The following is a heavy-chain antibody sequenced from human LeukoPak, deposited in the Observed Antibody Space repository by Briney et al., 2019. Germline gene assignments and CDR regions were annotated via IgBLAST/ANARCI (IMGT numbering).Heavy chain of an antibody. V-gene: IGHV3-53*01. J-gene: IGHJ6*02. D-gene: IGHD6-25*01. Sequence: GGSLRLSCVASGFTVSSNYMSWVRQAPGKGLEWVSVVYRAGRTYYADSVKGRFTISRDNSKYTMYLQMNSLRAEDTAVYYCARDLEVRGGAAAGRPYYYYYAMDVWGQGTTVTVSS. CDR3: ARDLEVRGGAAAGRPYYYYYAMDV. CDR2: VYRAGRT. CDR1: GFTVSSNY.